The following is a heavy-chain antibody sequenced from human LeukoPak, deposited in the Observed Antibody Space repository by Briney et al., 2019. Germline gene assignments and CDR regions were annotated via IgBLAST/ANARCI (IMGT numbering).Heavy chain of an antibody. V-gene: IGHV1-2*02. CDR3: ARRLSGSSRRNFDY. CDR1: GYTFTGYY. D-gene: IGHD6-6*01. J-gene: IGHJ4*02. CDR2: INPNSGGT. Sequence: PSVKVSCKASGYTFTGYYMHWVRQAPGQGLEWMGWINPNSGGTNYAQKFQGRVTMTRDTSISTAYMELSRLRSDDTAVYYCARRLSGSSRRNFDYWGQGTLVTVSS.